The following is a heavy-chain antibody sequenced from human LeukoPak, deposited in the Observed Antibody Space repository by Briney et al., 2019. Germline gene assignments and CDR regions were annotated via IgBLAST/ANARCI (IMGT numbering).Heavy chain of an antibody. CDR2: VPSDGNRK. V-gene: IGHV3-30*03. Sequence: GGSLRLSCAASGFTFSSYSMNWVRQAPGKGLEWLAVVPSDGNRKYFADSVTGRFTISRDNAKNTLYLHMDRLKPDDTAVYYCATNGYIYEDAFDIWGQGTMVAVSS. J-gene: IGHJ3*02. D-gene: IGHD5-24*01. CDR3: ATNGYIYEDAFDI. CDR1: GFTFSSYS.